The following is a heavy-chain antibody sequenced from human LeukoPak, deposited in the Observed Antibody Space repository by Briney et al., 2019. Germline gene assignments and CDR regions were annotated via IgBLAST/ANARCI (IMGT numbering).Heavy chain of an antibody. D-gene: IGHD2-15*01. CDR2: IYYSGST. Sequence: SETLSLTCTVSGGSISSTYWSWIRQPPGKGLEWIGYIYYSGSTNYNPSLKSRVTISVDTSKNQFSLKLSSVTAADTAVYYCARDGGCSGGSCYWYFDLWGRGTLVTVSS. CDR1: GGSISSTY. J-gene: IGHJ2*01. CDR3: ARDGGCSGGSCYWYFDL. V-gene: IGHV4-59*01.